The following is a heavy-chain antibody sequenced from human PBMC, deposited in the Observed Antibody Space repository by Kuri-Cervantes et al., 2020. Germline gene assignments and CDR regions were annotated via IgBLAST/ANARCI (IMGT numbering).Heavy chain of an antibody. D-gene: IGHD5-24*01. CDR1: GGTFSSYA. V-gene: IGHV1-69*13. Sequence: SVKVSCKASGGTFSSYAISWVRQAPGQGLEWMGGIIPIFGTANYAQKFQGRVTITADESMSTAYMELSSLRSEDTAVYYCAREVKMATTPGAFDIWGQGTMVTVSS. CDR2: IIPIFGTA. J-gene: IGHJ3*02. CDR3: AREVKMATTPGAFDI.